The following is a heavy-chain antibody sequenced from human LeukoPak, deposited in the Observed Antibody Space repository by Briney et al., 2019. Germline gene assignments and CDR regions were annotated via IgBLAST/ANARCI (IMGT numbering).Heavy chain of an antibody. CDR2: INAGNGNT. D-gene: IGHD5-12*01. V-gene: IGHV1-3*01. J-gene: IGHJ4*02. Sequence: ASVKVSCKASGYTFASYAMHWVRQAPGQRLEWMGWINAGNGNTKYSQKFQGRVTITRDTSTDTAYMELSSLRSEDTAVYYCATGGNPPPFDYWGQGTLVTVSS. CDR3: ATGGNPPPFDY. CDR1: GYTFASYA.